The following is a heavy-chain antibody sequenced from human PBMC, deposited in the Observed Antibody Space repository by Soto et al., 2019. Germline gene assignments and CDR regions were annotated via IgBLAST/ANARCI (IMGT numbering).Heavy chain of an antibody. J-gene: IGHJ4*02. CDR1: GFTFSSYG. CDR2: IWYDGSNK. CDR3: ASRGRYYDSSGYTAPFDY. Sequence: QVQLVESGGGVVQPGRSLRLSCAASGFTFSSYGMHWVRQAPGKGLEWVAVIWYDGSNKYYADSVKGRFTISRDNSKNTLYLQMNSLRAEDTAVYYCASRGRYYDSSGYTAPFDYWGQGTLVTVSS. V-gene: IGHV3-33*01. D-gene: IGHD3-22*01.